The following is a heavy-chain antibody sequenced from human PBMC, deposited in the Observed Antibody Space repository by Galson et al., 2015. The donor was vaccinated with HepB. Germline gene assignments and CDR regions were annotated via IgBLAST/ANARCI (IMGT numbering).Heavy chain of an antibody. V-gene: IGHV3-30*18. D-gene: IGHD2-15*01. CDR2: ISYDGSNK. CDR1: GFTFSSYG. CDR3: AKIPPLLPADDVAFDI. Sequence: SLRLSCAASGFTFSSYGMHWVRQAPGKGLEWVAVISYDGSNKYYADSVKGRFTVSRDNSKNTLYLQMNSLRAEDTAVYYCAKIPPLLPADDVAFDIWGQGTMVTVSS. J-gene: IGHJ3*02.